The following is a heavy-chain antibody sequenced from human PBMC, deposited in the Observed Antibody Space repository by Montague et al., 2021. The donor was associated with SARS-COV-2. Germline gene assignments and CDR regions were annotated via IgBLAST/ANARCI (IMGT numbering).Heavy chain of an antibody. V-gene: IGHV4-39*07. J-gene: IGHJ6*02. Sequence: SETLSLTCTVSGGSISSSSYYWGWIRQPPGKGLEWIGSIYYSGSTYYNPSLKSRVTISVDRSKNQFSLKLSSVTAADTAVYYCAREDDNGGYWLRGMDVWGQGTTVTVSS. CDR1: GGSISSSSYY. CDR3: AREDDNGGYWLRGMDV. CDR2: IYYSGST. D-gene: IGHD1-26*01.